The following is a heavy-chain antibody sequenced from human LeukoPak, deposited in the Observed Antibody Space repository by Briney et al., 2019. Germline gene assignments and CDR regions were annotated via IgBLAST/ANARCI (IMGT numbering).Heavy chain of an antibody. V-gene: IGHV5-10-1*01. CDR1: GYTFTSYW. D-gene: IGHD4-17*01. Sequence: GESLKISCQGSGYTFTSYWISWVRQMPGKGLEWMGRIDPRDSYTDYSPSFQGHVTISVDKSISTTYLQWSSLKASDTAIYYCARHLATVTASRQYYYYGMDVWGQGTTVTVSS. J-gene: IGHJ6*02. CDR2: IDPRDSYT. CDR3: ARHLATVTASRQYYYYGMDV.